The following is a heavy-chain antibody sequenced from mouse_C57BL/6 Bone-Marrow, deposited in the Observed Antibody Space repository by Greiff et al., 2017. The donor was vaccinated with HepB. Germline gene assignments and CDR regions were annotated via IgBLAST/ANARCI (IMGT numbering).Heavy chain of an antibody. CDR1: GFTFSSYT. D-gene: IGHD1-1*01. Sequence: DVMLVESGGGLVKPGGSLKLSCAASGFTFSSYTMSWVRQTPEKRLEWVATISGGGGNTYYPDSVKGRFTISRDNAKNTLYLQMSSLRSEDTALYSCARRSSYGYFDVWGTGTTVTVSS. CDR2: ISGGGGNT. V-gene: IGHV5-9*01. J-gene: IGHJ1*03. CDR3: ARRSSYGYFDV.